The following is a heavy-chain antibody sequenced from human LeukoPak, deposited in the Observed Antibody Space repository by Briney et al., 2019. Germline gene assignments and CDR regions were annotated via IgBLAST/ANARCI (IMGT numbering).Heavy chain of an antibody. CDR2: ISAYNGNT. V-gene: IGHV1-18*01. CDR3: ARDTITFGGVIVNIDH. Sequence: ASVKVSCKASGYTFTSYGISWVRQAPGQGLEWMGWISAYNGNTNYAQKLQGRVTMTTDTSTSTAYMELRSLRSDDTAVYYCARDTITFGGVIVNIDHWGQGTLVTVSS. D-gene: IGHD3-16*02. J-gene: IGHJ4*02. CDR1: GYTFTSYG.